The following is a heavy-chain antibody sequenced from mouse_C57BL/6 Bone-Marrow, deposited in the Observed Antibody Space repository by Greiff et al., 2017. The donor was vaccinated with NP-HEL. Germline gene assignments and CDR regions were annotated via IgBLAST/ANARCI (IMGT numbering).Heavy chain of an antibody. Sequence: VKLMESGAELAKPGASVKLSCKASGYTFTSYWMHWVNQRPGQGLEWIGYINPSSGYTKYNQKFKDKATLTADKSSSTAYMQLSSLTYEDSAVYYCAREDYGNYVDYYAMDYWGQGTSVTVSS. D-gene: IGHD2-1*01. CDR1: GYTFTSYW. CDR2: INPSSGYT. V-gene: IGHV1-7*01. J-gene: IGHJ4*01. CDR3: AREDYGNYVDYYAMDY.